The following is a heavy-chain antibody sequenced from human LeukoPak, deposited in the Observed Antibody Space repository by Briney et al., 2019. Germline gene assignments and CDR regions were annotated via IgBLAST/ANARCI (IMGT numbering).Heavy chain of an antibody. CDR2: IYHSGST. Sequence: PSETLSLTCAVSGGSISSSNWWSWVRQPPGKGLEWIGEIYHSGSTNYNPSLKSRVTISVDKSKNQFSLKLSSVTAADTAVYYCAKSVVVITFRFDDWGQGALVTVSS. CDR3: AKSVVVITFRFDD. CDR1: GGSISSSNW. D-gene: IGHD2-15*01. J-gene: IGHJ4*02. V-gene: IGHV4-4*02.